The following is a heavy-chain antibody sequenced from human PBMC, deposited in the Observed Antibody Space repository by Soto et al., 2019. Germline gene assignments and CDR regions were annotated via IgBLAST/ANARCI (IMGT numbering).Heavy chain of an antibody. CDR3: ARDDVLCDGGRCYGVPFDV. J-gene: IGHJ6*04. Sequence: GGSLRLSCAASGFTVSSKYMSWVRQAPGKGLEWVSLIQSGGPTYYADSVKGRFTISRDTSENTLHLQMDSLRAEDTAVYYCARDDVLCDGGRCYGVPFDVRAKRTTVTGSS. V-gene: IGHV3-66*01. D-gene: IGHD2-15*01. CDR1: GFTVSSKY. CDR2: IQSGGPT.